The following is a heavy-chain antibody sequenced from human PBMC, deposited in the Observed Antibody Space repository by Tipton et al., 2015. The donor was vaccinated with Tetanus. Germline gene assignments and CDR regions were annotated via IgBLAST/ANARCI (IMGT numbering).Heavy chain of an antibody. Sequence: TLSLTCTVSGGSISSYYWSWIRQPPGKGLEWIGYIYYSGSTYYNPSLKSRVTISVDTSKNQFSLKLSSVTAADTAVYYCARDNGEGSSSWTGGAFDIWGQGTMVTVSS. CDR3: ARDNGEGSSSWTGGAFDI. D-gene: IGHD6-13*01. J-gene: IGHJ3*02. CDR1: GGSISSYY. V-gene: IGHV4-59*12. CDR2: IYYSGST.